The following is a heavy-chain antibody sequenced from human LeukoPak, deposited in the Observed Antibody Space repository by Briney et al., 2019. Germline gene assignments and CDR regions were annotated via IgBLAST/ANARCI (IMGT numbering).Heavy chain of an antibody. D-gene: IGHD2-2*01. CDR1: GFTFSSYG. Sequence: GGSLRLSCAASGFTFSSYGMHWVRQAPGKGLEWVAVISYDGSNKYYADSVKGRFTISRDNAKNTLYLQMNSLRAEDTAVYYCARDLRMASRVPAGGGFDYWGQGTLVTVPS. CDR2: ISYDGSNK. CDR3: ARDLRMASRVPAGGGFDY. V-gene: IGHV3-30*03. J-gene: IGHJ4*02.